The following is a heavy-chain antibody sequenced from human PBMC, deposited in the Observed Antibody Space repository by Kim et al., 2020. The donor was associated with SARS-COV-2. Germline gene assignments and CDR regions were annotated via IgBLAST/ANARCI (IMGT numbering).Heavy chain of an antibody. J-gene: IGHJ6*02. Sequence: GGSLRLSCAASGFTFNSHAMHWVRQAPGKGLEWVAVISYDGTSKYYPDSVKGRFTLSRDDSKNTLYLQMNTLRGEDTAVYYCAKDSGYDYHYVMYVWGQGTTVTVSS. D-gene: IGHD5-12*01. CDR3: AKDSGYDYHYVMYV. CDR2: ISYDGTSK. V-gene: IGHV3-30*18. CDR1: GFTFNSHA.